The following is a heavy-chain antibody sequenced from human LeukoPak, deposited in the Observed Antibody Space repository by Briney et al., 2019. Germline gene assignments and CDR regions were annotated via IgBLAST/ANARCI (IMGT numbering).Heavy chain of an antibody. V-gene: IGHV1-18*01. CDR1: GYTFTSYG. J-gene: IGHJ4*02. CDR2: ISAYNGNT. CDR3: ARVSPEGSSWYKIDY. D-gene: IGHD6-13*01. Sequence: ASVKVSCKASGYTFTSYGISWVRQAPGQGLEWMGWISAYNGNTNYAQKLQGRVTMTTDTSTSTVYMELSSLRSEDTAVYYCARVSPEGSSWYKIDYWGQGTLVTVSS.